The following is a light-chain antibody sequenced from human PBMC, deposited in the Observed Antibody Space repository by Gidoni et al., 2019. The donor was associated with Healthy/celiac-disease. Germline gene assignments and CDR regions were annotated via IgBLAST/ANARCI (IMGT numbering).Light chain of an antibody. CDR1: SSDVGGYNY. CDR2: DVS. CDR3: SSYTSSSTLV. Sequence: QSALTQPASVSGSPGQSTTISCTGTSSDVGGYNYVSWYQQHTDKAPKLMMYDVSNRPSGVSNRFSGSKSGNTASLTISGLQAEDEADYYCSSYTSSSTLVFGGGTKLTVL. V-gene: IGLV2-14*01. J-gene: IGLJ2*01.